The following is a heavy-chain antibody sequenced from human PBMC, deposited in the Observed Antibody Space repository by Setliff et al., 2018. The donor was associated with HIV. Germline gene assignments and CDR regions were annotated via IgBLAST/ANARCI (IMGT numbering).Heavy chain of an antibody. D-gene: IGHD6-6*01. Sequence: ASVKVSCKASGYTFTSYYMHWVRQALGQGLEWMGIINPSGGSTSYAQKFQGRVTMTRDTSTSTVYMELSSLRSEDTAVYYCARDRGGAAREYYFDYWGQGTLVTVSS. V-gene: IGHV1-46*01. CDR1: GYTFTSYY. CDR2: INPSGGST. J-gene: IGHJ4*02. CDR3: ARDRGGAAREYYFDY.